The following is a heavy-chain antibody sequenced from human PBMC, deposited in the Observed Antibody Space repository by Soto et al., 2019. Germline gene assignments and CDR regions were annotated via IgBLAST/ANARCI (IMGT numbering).Heavy chain of an antibody. J-gene: IGHJ6*02. Sequence: GGSLRFSCAASGFTFSSYGMHWVRQAPGKGLEWVAVISYDGSNKYYADSVKGRFTISRDNSKNTLYLQMNSPRAEDTAVYYCAKDRASPSIYCSGGSCYWYYYYGMDVWGQGTTVTVSS. V-gene: IGHV3-30*18. CDR3: AKDRASPSIYCSGGSCYWYYYYGMDV. CDR2: ISYDGSNK. CDR1: GFTFSSYG. D-gene: IGHD2-15*01.